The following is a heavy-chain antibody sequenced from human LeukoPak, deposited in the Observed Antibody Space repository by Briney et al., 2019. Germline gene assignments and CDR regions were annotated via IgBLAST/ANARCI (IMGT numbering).Heavy chain of an antibody. V-gene: IGHV3-23*01. CDR1: GFTFSSYA. J-gene: IGHJ4*02. D-gene: IGHD3-10*01. CDR3: AKDQAYYGSGVDY. CDR2: ISGSGGST. Sequence: GESLKISCAASGFTFSSYAMSWVRQAPGKGLEWVSAISGSGGSTYYADSVKGRFTISRDNSKNTLYLQMNSLRAEDTAVYYCAKDQAYYGSGVDYWGQGTLVTVSS.